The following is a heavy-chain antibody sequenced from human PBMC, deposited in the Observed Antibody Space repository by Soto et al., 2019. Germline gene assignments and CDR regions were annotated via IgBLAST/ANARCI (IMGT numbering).Heavy chain of an antibody. D-gene: IGHD6-13*01. V-gene: IGHV4-34*01. CDR2: INHSGST. CDR3: ARRHGLSSSWYWSYYGMDV. J-gene: IGHJ6*02. Sequence: SETLSLTCAVYGGSFSGYYWSWIRQPPGKGLEWIGEINHSGSTNYNPSLKSRVTISVDTSKNQFSLKLSSVTAADTAVYYCARRHGLSSSWYWSYYGMDVWGQGTTVTVSS. CDR1: GGSFSGYY.